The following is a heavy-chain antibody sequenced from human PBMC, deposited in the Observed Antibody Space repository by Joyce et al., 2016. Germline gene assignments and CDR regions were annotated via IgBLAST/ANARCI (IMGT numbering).Heavy chain of an antibody. CDR1: GGSISRSTYY. CDR2: VYYGGGT. CDR3: ARSFFYCSGGSCFSGEWFDP. Sequence: QLQLQESGPGLVKPSETLSLSCTVSGGSISRSTYYWGWIRQPPRKGLEWIGSVYYGGGTYYSPSLKRRVTISVDTTKNQFSLKLTSVTAADTAVYYCARSFFYCSGGSCFSGEWFDPWGQGTLVTVSS. V-gene: IGHV4-39*07. J-gene: IGHJ5*02. D-gene: IGHD2-15*01.